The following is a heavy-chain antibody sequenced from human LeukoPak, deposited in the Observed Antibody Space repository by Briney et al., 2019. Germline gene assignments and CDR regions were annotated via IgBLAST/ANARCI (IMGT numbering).Heavy chain of an antibody. Sequence: GGSLRLSCAASGFTFSDYYMSWIRQAPGKGLEWVSSISSSSSYVYYADSVKGRFTISRDNAKNSLYLQMNSLRAEDTAVYYCARHYDILTGYYGYFDYWGQGTLVTVSS. CDR1: GFTFSDYY. J-gene: IGHJ4*02. V-gene: IGHV3-11*06. CDR3: ARHYDILTGYYGYFDY. CDR2: ISSSSSYV. D-gene: IGHD3-9*01.